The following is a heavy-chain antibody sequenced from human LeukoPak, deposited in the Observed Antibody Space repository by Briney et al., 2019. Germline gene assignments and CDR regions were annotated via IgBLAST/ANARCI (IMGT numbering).Heavy chain of an antibody. CDR3: ARYTKTYYYGSGSYSSDDAFDI. CDR1: GYTFPANY. CDR2: INPNSGGT. Sequence: ASVKVSCKASGYTFPANYMHWVRQAPGQGLEWMGWINPNSGGTNYAQKFQGRVTMTRDTSISTAYMELSRLRSDHTDVYYCARYTKTYYYGSGSYSSDDAFDIWGGGTMVTVSS. V-gene: IGHV1-2*02. J-gene: IGHJ3*02. D-gene: IGHD3-10*01.